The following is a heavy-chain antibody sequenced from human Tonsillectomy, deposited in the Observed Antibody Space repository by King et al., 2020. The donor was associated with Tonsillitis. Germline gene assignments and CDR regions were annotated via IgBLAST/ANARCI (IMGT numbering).Heavy chain of an antibody. V-gene: IGHV4-59*08. CDR2: IYNSGST. Sequence: VQLQESGPGLVKPSETLSLTCTVSGGSISSYYWSWIRQPPGKGLEWIGYIYNSGSTNYNPSLKSRVTISVDTSKNQFSLKLSSVTAADTAVYYCARLQAAAGTGYGYYYYYMDVWGKGTTVTVSS. CDR1: GGSISSYY. D-gene: IGHD6-13*01. J-gene: IGHJ6*03. CDR3: ARLQAAAGTGYGYYYYYMDV.